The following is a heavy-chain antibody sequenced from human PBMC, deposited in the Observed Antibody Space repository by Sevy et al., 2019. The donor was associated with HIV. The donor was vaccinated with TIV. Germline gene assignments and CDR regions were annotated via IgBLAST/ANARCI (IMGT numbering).Heavy chain of an antibody. CDR2: ISSSGSTI. J-gene: IGHJ5*02. CDR3: ARAVYYGSGSYENDNWFDP. V-gene: IGHV3-11*04. D-gene: IGHD3-10*01. Sequence: GGSLRLSCAASGFTFSDYYMSWIRQAPGKGLEWVSYISSSGSTIYYADSVKGRFTISRDNAKNSLYLQMNSLRAEDTAVYYCARAVYYGSGSYENDNWFDPWGQGTLVTVSS. CDR1: GFTFSDYY.